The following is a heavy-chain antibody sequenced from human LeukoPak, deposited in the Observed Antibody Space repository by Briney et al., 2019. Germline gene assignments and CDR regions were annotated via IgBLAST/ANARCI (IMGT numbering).Heavy chain of an antibody. CDR3: ARQIVVVPAAINWFDP. V-gene: IGHV4-59*01. D-gene: IGHD2-2*02. CDR1: GGSISSYY. Sequence: SETLSLTCTVSGGSISSYYWSWIRQPPGKGLEWIGYIYYSGSTNYNPSLKSRVTISVDTSKNQFSLKLSSVTAADTAVYYCARQIVVVPAAINWFDPWGRGTLVTVSS. J-gene: IGHJ5*02. CDR2: IYYSGST.